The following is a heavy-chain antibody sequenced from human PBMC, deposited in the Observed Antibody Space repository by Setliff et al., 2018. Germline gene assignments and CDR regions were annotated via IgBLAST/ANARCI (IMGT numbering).Heavy chain of an antibody. Sequence: SETLSLTCAVSGDSINSLSWWSWVRQPPGKGLEWIGEIYHDGNDKYTPSVHYSPSLKSRVTISIDTSNNQFSLKVTSVTAADTGIYYCARGRNVAARLLDSWGQGARVTVSS. CDR2: IYHDGND. CDR1: GDSINSLSW. J-gene: IGHJ4*02. V-gene: IGHV4-4*02. D-gene: IGHD6-6*01. CDR3: ARGRNVAARLLDS.